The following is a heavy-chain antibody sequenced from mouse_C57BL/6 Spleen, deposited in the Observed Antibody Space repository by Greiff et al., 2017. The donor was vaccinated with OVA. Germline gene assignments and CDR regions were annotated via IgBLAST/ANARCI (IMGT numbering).Heavy chain of an antibody. CDR1: GYSFTGYY. CDR3: ARIYDYDQYYFDY. V-gene: IGHV1-42*01. J-gene: IGHJ2*01. Sequence: VQLQQSGPELVKPGASVKISCKASGYSFTGYYMNWVKQSPEKSLEWIGEINPSTGGTTYNQKFKAKATLTVDKSSSTAYMQLKSLTSEDSAVYYCARIYDYDQYYFDYWGQGTTLTVSS. D-gene: IGHD2-4*01. CDR2: INPSTGGT.